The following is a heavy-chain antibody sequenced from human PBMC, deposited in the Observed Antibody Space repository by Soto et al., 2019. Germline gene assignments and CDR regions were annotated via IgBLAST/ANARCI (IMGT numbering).Heavy chain of an antibody. CDR1: GFTFSSYA. CDR3: AKVWYDSSGYYYEVWFFDY. Sequence: VGSLRLSCAASGFTFSSYAMSWVRQAPGKGLEWVSAISGSGGSTYYADSVKGRFTISRDNSKNTLYLQMNSLRAEDTAVYYCAKVWYDSSGYYYEVWFFDYWGQGTLVTVSS. V-gene: IGHV3-23*01. CDR2: ISGSGGST. D-gene: IGHD3-22*01. J-gene: IGHJ4*02.